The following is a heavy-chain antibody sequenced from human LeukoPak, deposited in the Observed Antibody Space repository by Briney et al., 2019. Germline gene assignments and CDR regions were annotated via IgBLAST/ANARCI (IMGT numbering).Heavy chain of an antibody. J-gene: IGHJ5*02. V-gene: IGHV4-59*11. Sequence: SETLSLTCTVSGGSIRSHYWSWIRQPPGKGLEWIGYIYYSGGTNYNPSLKSRVTISVDTSKNQFSLKLSSVTAADTAVYYCAREVRSGSSFDPWGQGTLVTVSS. CDR1: GGSIRSHY. D-gene: IGHD1-26*01. CDR3: AREVRSGSSFDP. CDR2: IYYSGGT.